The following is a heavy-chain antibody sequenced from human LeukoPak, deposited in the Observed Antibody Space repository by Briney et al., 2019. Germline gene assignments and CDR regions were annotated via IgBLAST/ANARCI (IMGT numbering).Heavy chain of an antibody. J-gene: IGHJ4*02. Sequence: ASVKVSCKASGYTFTSYDINWVRQATGQGLEWLGWMNPNSGNTGYAQKFQGRVTMTRNTSISTAYMELSSLRSEDTAVYYCARGRFRYYYDSSGSRKYYFDYWAREPWSPSPQ. CDR1: GYTFTSYD. CDR2: MNPNSGNT. D-gene: IGHD3-22*01. V-gene: IGHV1-8*01. CDR3: ARGRFRYYYDSSGSRKYYFDY.